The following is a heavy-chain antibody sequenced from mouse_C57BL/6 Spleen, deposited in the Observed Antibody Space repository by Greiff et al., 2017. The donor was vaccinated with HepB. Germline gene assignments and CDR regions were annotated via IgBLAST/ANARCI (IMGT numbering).Heavy chain of an antibody. D-gene: IGHD2-4*01. CDR2: IWTGGGT. CDR1: GFSLTSYA. CDR3: ARNRYDYDGGYAMDY. V-gene: IGHV2-9-1*01. Sequence: VHLVESGPGLVAPSQSLSITCTVSGFSLTSYAISWVRQPPGKGLEWLGVIWTGGGTNYNSALKSRLSISKDNSKSQVFLKMNSLQTDDTARYYCARNRYDYDGGYAMDYWGQGTSVTVSS. J-gene: IGHJ4*01.